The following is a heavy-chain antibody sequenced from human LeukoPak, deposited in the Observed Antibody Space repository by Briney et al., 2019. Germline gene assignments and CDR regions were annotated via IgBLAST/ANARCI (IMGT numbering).Heavy chain of an antibody. Sequence: PSETLSLTCTVSGGSTSSYYWSWIRQPPGKGLEWIGYIYYSGSTNYNPSLKSRVTISVDTSKNQFSLKLSSVTAADTAVYYCARDRDSYGYNYYYYMDVWGKGTTVTISS. CDR2: IYYSGST. D-gene: IGHD5-18*01. V-gene: IGHV4-59*12. CDR3: ARDRDSYGYNYYYYMDV. CDR1: GGSTSSYY. J-gene: IGHJ6*03.